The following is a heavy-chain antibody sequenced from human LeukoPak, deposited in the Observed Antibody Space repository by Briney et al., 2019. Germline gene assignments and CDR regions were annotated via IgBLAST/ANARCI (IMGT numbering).Heavy chain of an antibody. J-gene: IGHJ3*02. CDR2: IIPILDTS. Sequence: ASVKVSCKASGYTFTGYYMHWVRQAPGQGLEWVGGIIPILDTSNHAQKFQGRVTITADESTGTAYMELSSLRSEDTAVYYCAGDRTGDQSAFDIWGQGTMVTVSS. D-gene: IGHD2-21*01. CDR1: GYTFTGYY. CDR3: AGDRTGDQSAFDI. V-gene: IGHV1-69*13.